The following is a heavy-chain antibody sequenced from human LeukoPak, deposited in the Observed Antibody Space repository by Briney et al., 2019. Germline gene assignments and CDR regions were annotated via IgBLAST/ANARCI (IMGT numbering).Heavy chain of an antibody. J-gene: IGHJ4*02. Sequence: ASVKVSCKASGYTFTSYDINWVRQATGQGLEWMGWMNPNSGNTGYAQKFQGRVTMTRNTSISTAYMELSSLRSEDTAVYYCARLGGYYYGSGSNIDYWGQGTLVTVSS. V-gene: IGHV1-8*01. CDR2: MNPNSGNT. CDR3: ARLGGYYYGSGSNIDY. D-gene: IGHD3-10*01. CDR1: GYTFTSYD.